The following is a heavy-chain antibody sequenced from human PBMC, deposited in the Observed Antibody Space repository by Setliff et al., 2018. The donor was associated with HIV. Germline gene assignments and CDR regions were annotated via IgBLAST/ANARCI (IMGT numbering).Heavy chain of an antibody. D-gene: IGHD3-3*01. V-gene: IGHV4-39*01. CDR3: ARGGLRQWNGF. CDR1: GDSISRSRYY. Sequence: PSETLSLTCVVSGDSISRSRYYWGWIRQPPGKGLEWIGSFYYSGSTSYNPSLRSRVTISGDTSKNQVSLRLSSVTAADTGVYYCARGGLRQWNGFWGQGTLVTVSS. J-gene: IGHJ4*02. CDR2: FYYSGST.